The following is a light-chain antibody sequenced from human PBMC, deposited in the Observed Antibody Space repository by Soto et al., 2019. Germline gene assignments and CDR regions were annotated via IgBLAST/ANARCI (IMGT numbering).Light chain of an antibody. J-gene: IGLJ2*01. CDR3: CSFAGSYTYVV. Sequence: QSALTQPRSVSGSPGQSVTISCTGTSSDVGDYNYVSWYQQHPGKAPKLMIYDVSKRPSGVPDRFSGSKSGNTASLTISGLQAEDEADYDCCSFAGSYTYVVFGGGTKVTVL. CDR2: DVS. V-gene: IGLV2-11*01. CDR1: SSDVGDYNY.